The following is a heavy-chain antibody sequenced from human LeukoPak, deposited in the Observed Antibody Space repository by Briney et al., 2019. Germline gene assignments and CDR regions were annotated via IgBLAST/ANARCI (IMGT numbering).Heavy chain of an antibody. CDR3: ARLQGATIGAKWFDP. D-gene: IGHD4/OR15-4a*01. J-gene: IGHJ5*02. CDR2: TDWDDDK. CDR1: VFSLTTTRMH. Sequence: SGPTLVNPTQTLTLTCTFSVFSLTTTRMHVSWIRQPPGKALEWLARTDWDDDKFYITSLKTRLTISKDTSKNQVVLTMSNVDPVDTATYYCARLQGATIGAKWFDPWGQGTLVTVSS. V-gene: IGHV2-70*04.